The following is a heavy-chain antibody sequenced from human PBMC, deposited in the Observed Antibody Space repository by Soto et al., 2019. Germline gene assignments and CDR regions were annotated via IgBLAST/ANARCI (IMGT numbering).Heavy chain of an antibody. Sequence: GSLRLSCAASGFTFSNAWMTWVRQAPGKGLEWVGRIKSKTDGGTTDYAAPVKGRFTISRDDSKNTLYLQMNSLKTEDTAVYYCAKDRGYYGSGSYLDYYYYGMYVWGQGTTVTVSS. CDR3: AKDRGYYGSGSYLDYYYYGMYV. CDR1: GFTFSNAW. CDR2: IKSKTDGGTT. J-gene: IGHJ6*02. D-gene: IGHD3-10*01. V-gene: IGHV3-15*01.